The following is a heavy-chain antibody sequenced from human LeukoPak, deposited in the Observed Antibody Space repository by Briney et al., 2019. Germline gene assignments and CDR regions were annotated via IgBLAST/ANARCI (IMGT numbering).Heavy chain of an antibody. CDR2: MRSGETP. D-gene: IGHD5-24*01. CDR1: GFTFGDYA. CDR3: ARSRDGYNFAFDY. J-gene: IGHJ4*02. Sequence: GSLRLSCTTSGFTFGDYALSWVRQAPGKGLEWVGFMRSGETPQYAASVSGRFIISRDDSNRVAHLQMSSLKTEDTALYCCARSRDGYNFAFDYWGRGTLVTVSS. V-gene: IGHV3-49*04.